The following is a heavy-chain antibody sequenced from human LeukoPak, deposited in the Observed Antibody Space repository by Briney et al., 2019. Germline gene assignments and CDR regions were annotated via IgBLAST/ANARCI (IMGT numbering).Heavy chain of an antibody. Sequence: PGGSLRLSCAASGFTFSSYGMHLVRQAPGKGLEWVAVISYDGSNKYYADSVKGRFTISRDNSKNTLYLQMNSLRAEDTAVYYCAKDLWGLWGQGTMVTVSS. CDR2: ISYDGSNK. CDR1: GFTFSSYG. V-gene: IGHV3-30*18. D-gene: IGHD3-10*01. J-gene: IGHJ3*01. CDR3: AKDLWGL.